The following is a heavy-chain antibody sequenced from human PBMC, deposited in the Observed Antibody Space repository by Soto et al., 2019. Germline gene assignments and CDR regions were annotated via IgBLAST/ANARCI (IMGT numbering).Heavy chain of an antibody. CDR3: ARDLELLWFGELSSAFDI. CDR1: GFTFSSYA. V-gene: IGHV3-30-3*01. Sequence: GGSLRLSCAASGFTFSSYAMHWVRQAPGKGLEWVAVISYDGSNKYYADSVKGRFTISRDNSKNTLYLQMNSLRAEDTAVYYCARDLELLWFGELSSAFDIWGQGTMVTVS. J-gene: IGHJ3*02. CDR2: ISYDGSNK. D-gene: IGHD3-10*01.